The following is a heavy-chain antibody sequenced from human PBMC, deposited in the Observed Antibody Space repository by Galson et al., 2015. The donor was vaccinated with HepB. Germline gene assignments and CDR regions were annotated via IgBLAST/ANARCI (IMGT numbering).Heavy chain of an antibody. V-gene: IGHV5-10-1*01. Sequence: QSGAEVKKPGESLRISCKGSGYSFTSYWISWVRQMPGKGLEWMGRIDPSDSYTNYSPSFQGHVTISADKSISTAYLQWSSLKASDTAMYYCARFLSWDGDRWGFDPWGQGTLVTVSS. J-gene: IGHJ5*02. CDR3: ARFLSWDGDRWGFDP. CDR2: IDPSDSYT. CDR1: GYSFTSYW. D-gene: IGHD4-23*01.